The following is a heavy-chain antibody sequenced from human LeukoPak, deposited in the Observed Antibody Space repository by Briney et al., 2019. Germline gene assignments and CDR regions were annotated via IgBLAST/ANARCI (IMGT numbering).Heavy chain of an antibody. Sequence: GGSLRLSCAASGFTFSTCATNWVRQAPGKGLEWVSAISGSGSKTFYADSVKGRFTISRDNPKSTLYLQMNSLRPEDTAVYYCVKEPRGYSFSFDIWGQGTMVTVSS. CDR2: ISGSGSKT. CDR3: VKEPRGYSFSFDI. D-gene: IGHD5-18*01. CDR1: GFTFSTCA. V-gene: IGHV3-23*01. J-gene: IGHJ3*02.